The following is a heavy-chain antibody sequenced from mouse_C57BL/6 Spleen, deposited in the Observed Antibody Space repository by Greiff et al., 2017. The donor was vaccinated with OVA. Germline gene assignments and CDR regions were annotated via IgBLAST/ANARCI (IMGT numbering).Heavy chain of an antibody. J-gene: IGHJ4*01. CDR2: IRSKSNNYAT. Sequence: EVKLVESGGGLVQPKGSLKLSCAASGFSFNTYAMHWVRQAPGKGLEWVARIRSKSNNYATYYADSVKDRFTISRDDSESMLYLQMNNLKTEDTAKYYCVSEGFSTTVMDYWGQGTSVTVSS. V-gene: IGHV10-1*01. CDR1: GFSFNTYA. D-gene: IGHD1-1*01. CDR3: VSEGFSTTVMDY.